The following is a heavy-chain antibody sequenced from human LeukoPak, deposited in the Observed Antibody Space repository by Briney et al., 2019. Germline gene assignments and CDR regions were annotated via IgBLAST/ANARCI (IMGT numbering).Heavy chain of an antibody. CDR2: MYHSGSA. CDR3: ARVPGPNWFDP. J-gene: IGHJ5*02. Sequence: SETLSLTCTVSGYSISSGYYWGWIRQPPGKGLEWIGSMYHSGSAYYNPSLKSRVTMSVDTSKNQFSLKLSSVTAAETAVYYCARVPGPNWFDPWGQGTLVTVSS. V-gene: IGHV4-38-2*02. CDR1: GYSISSGYY.